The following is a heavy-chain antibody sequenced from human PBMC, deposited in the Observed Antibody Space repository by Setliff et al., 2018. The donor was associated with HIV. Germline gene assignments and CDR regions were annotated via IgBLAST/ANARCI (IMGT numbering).Heavy chain of an antibody. Sequence: SETLSLTCTVSGGSITTYYWSWIRQPAGKGLEWIGHIYPTGSTDYNPSLKSRVTMSIDTSKNQFSLKLSPMTAADTALYYCAREVDNPRDAFDIWAQGTMVTVSS. CDR1: GGSITTYY. CDR2: IYPTGST. CDR3: AREVDNPRDAFDI. J-gene: IGHJ3*02. V-gene: IGHV4-4*07.